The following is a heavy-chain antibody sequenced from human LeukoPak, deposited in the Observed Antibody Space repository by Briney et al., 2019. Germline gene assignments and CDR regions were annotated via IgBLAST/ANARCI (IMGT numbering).Heavy chain of an antibody. V-gene: IGHV4-34*01. CDR1: GGSFSGYY. CDR3: ASYSGYDSEGDY. Sequence: SETLSLTCAVYGGSFSGYYWSWIRQPPGKGLEWIGEINHSGSTNYNPSLKSRVTISVDTSKNQFSLKLSSVTAADTAVYYCASYSGYDSEGDYWGQGTLVTVSS. CDR2: INHSGST. J-gene: IGHJ4*02. D-gene: IGHD5-12*01.